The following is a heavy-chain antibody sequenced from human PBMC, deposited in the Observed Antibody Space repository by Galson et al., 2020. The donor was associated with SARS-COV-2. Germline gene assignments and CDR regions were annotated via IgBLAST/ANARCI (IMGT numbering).Heavy chain of an antibody. J-gene: IGHJ3*01. CDR3: ARGGFGHGFDV. Sequence: GGSLRLSCSASGFTFISYWMHWVRQVPGKGLVWVSRIDNDGSGTIYADSVKGRFTVSRDNAKNTLYLQINSLRDEDTAVYYCARGGFGHGFDVWGQGAMVTVSS. D-gene: IGHD3-16*01. CDR2: IDNDGSGT. V-gene: IGHV3-74*01. CDR1: GFTFISYW.